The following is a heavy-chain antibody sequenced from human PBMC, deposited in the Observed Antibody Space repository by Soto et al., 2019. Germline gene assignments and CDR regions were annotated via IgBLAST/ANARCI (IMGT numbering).Heavy chain of an antibody. CDR2: IYHSGST. V-gene: IGHV4-4*02. D-gene: IGHD6-13*01. Sequence: SETLSLTCAVSGGSISISNWSGWVRQPPGKGLEWIGEIYHSGSTNYNPSLKSRVTISVDKSKNQFSLKLSSVTAADTAVYYCARGIAADGPMVYNWFDPWGQGTLVTVS. CDR1: GGSISISNW. CDR3: ARGIAADGPMVYNWFDP. J-gene: IGHJ5*02.